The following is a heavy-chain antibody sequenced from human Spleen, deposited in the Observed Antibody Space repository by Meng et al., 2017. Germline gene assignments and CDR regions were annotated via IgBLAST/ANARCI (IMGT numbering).Heavy chain of an antibody. V-gene: IGHV4-31*03. CDR3: ARGPTTMAHDFDY. J-gene: IGHJ4*02. Sequence: QGRLKDAGPGLVKPSQTLSLTCTVSGGSISSGGYYWSWIRQHPGKGLEWIGEINHSGSTNYNPSLESRATISVDTSQNNLSLKLSSVTAADSAVYYCARGPTTMAHDFDYWGQGTLVTVSS. D-gene: IGHD4-11*01. CDR1: GGSISSGGYY. CDR2: INHSGST.